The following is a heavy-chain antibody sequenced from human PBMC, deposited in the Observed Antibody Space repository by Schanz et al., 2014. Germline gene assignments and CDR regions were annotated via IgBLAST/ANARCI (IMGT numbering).Heavy chain of an antibody. V-gene: IGHV4-30-2*01. Sequence: QLQLQESGSGLVKPSQTLSLTCAVSGGSISRGFYSWNWIRQPPGRGLEWIGCIYYSGSTYYNPSLKTRVPIPIARSKDQSSLSLTSVTAADTAVYYCAREDRYYHGLDVWGQGTTVTVS. CDR2: IYYSGST. CDR1: GGSISRGFYS. J-gene: IGHJ6*02. CDR3: AREDRYYHGLDV.